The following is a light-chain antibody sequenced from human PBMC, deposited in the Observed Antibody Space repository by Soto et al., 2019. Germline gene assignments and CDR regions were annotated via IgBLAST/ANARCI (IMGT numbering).Light chain of an antibody. Sequence: EIVLTQSPATLSLSPGERATLSCRASQNVSNYLGWYQQKPGQAPRLLIYDASNRATGIPARFSGSGSGTDFPPTISRLEPEDFAVYYCQHRRNSYTFGQGTKLEIK. V-gene: IGKV3-11*01. CDR3: QHRRNSYT. CDR1: QNVSNY. CDR2: DAS. J-gene: IGKJ2*01.